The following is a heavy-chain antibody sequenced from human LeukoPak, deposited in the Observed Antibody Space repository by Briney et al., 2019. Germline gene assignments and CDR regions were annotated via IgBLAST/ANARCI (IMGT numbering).Heavy chain of an antibody. J-gene: IGHJ4*02. CDR1: GGSISSYY. CDR2: IYYSGST. Sequence: PSETLSLTCAVSGGSISSYYWSWIRQPPGKGLEWIGYIYYSGSTNYNPSLKSRVTISVDTSKNQFSLKLSSVTAADTAVYYCARKNYYDIDYWGQGTLVTVSS. D-gene: IGHD3-22*01. V-gene: IGHV4-59*01. CDR3: ARKNYYDIDY.